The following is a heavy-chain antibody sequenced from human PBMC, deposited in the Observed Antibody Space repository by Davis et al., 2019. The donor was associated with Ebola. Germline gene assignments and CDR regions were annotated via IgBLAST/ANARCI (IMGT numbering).Heavy chain of an antibody. V-gene: IGHV3-23*01. CDR3: AREGGTTIVGVVIPNWFDP. CDR1: VITFSSYA. CDR2: ISGSGGST. J-gene: IGHJ5*02. Sequence: GESLKISCTDSVITFSSYAMTWVRQAPGKGLEWVSAISGSGGSTYYADSVKGRFTISRDNSKKTLYLQMNSLRAEDTAVYYCAREGGTTIVGVVIPNWFDPWGQGTLVTVSS. D-gene: IGHD3-3*01.